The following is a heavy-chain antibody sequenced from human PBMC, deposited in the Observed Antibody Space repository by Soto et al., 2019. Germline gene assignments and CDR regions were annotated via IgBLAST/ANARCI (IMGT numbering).Heavy chain of an antibody. CDR1: GGTFSSYA. J-gene: IGHJ3*02. Sequence: SVKVSCKASGGTFSSYAISWVRQAPGQGLEWMGGIIPIFGTANYAQKFQGRVTITADKSTSTAYMELSSLRSEDTAVYYCARGGSGWYRDAFDIWGHGTMVTVSS. CDR3: ARGGSGWYRDAFDI. D-gene: IGHD6-19*01. V-gene: IGHV1-69*06. CDR2: IIPIFGTA.